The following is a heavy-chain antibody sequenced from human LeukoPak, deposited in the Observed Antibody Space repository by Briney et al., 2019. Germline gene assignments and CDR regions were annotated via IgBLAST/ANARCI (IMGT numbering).Heavy chain of an antibody. Sequence: GGSLRLSCAASGFTFSSYSMNWVRQAPGKGLEWVSYISSSSSTIYYADSVKGRFIISRDNAKSSLYLQMNSLRAEDTAVYYCARECSSSWWTRLGAFDIWGQGTMVTVSS. J-gene: IGHJ3*02. CDR2: ISSSSSTI. CDR1: GFTFSSYS. D-gene: IGHD6-13*01. CDR3: ARECSSSWWTRLGAFDI. V-gene: IGHV3-48*04.